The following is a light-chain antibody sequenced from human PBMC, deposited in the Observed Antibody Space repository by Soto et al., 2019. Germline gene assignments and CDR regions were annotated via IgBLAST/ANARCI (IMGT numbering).Light chain of an antibody. J-gene: IGKJ1*01. V-gene: IGKV1-5*03. CDR2: NAS. CDR3: QQYNDNWT. CDR1: QSVSRW. Sequence: DIQMTQSPSTLSASVGDRVTITSRSSQSVSRWLAWYQQKPGKAPKLLIYNASTLESVVPSMFSCSGSGTEFSLAISSLQPDDSATYYCQQYNDNWTFGQGTKVDIK.